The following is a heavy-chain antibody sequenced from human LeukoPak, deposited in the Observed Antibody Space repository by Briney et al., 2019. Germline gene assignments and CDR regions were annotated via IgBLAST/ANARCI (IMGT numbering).Heavy chain of an antibody. J-gene: IGHJ4*02. D-gene: IGHD6-19*01. CDR3: ASELAMAGTFDY. V-gene: IGHV3-21*01. CDR1: GFTFSSYR. CDR2: SSGGSGFI. Sequence: PGGSLRLSCAASGFTFSSYRMNWVRQAPGKGLEWVSTSSGGSGFIYYADSVKDRFSISRDNAKNSLYLQTRSLRPEYTAVYYCASELAMAGTFDYWGQGTLVTVSS.